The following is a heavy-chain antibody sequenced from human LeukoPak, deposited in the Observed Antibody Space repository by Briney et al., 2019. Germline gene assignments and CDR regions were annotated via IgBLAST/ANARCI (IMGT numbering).Heavy chain of an antibody. CDR2: ISYDGSNK. J-gene: IGHJ4*02. CDR3: ARRGDYGDY. Sequence: PGGSLRLSCAASGFTFSTYAMHWVRQAPGKGLEWVAVISYDGSNKYYADSVKGRFTISRDNSKNTLYLQMNSLRAEDTAVYYCARRGDYGDYWGQGTLVTVSS. CDR1: GFTFSTYA. V-gene: IGHV3-30*04.